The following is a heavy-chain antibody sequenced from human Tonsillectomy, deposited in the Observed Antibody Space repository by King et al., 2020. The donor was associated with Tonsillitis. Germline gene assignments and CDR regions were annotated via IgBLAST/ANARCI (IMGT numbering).Heavy chain of an antibody. CDR3: VRGEGAGKWGGGSGYRVDP. CDR1: GYTFPSYD. Sequence: QLVQSGAEVKKPGASVKVSCKASGYTFPSYDINWVRQATGQGLEWMGWMNLNSGNTGYAQKFQGRATMPRNTSISTAYMELISLRSEDTAGDDCVRGEGAGKWGGGSGYRVDPWGQGTLVTVSP. V-gene: IGHV1-8*01. D-gene: IGHD2-15*01. CDR2: MNLNSGNT. J-gene: IGHJ5*02.